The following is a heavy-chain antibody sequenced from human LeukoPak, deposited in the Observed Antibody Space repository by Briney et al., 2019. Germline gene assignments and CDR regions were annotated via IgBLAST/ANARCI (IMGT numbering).Heavy chain of an antibody. V-gene: IGHV1-18*01. CDR1: GYTLTNYG. D-gene: IGHD3-10*01. Sequence: ASVKVSCKASGYTLTNYGLHWVRQAPGQGLEWMGWISTYNGNTNYAQKLQGRVTMTTDTSTSTDYMELRSLRSDDTAVYYCARGVMVRGVIITSYYYYYMDVWGKGTTVTISS. CDR3: ARGVMVRGVIITSYYYYYMDV. J-gene: IGHJ6*03. CDR2: ISTYNGNT.